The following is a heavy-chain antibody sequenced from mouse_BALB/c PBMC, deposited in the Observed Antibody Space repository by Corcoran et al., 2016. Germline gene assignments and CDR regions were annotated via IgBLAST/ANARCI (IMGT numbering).Heavy chain of an antibody. CDR3: ARGPYYDYDWFAY. J-gene: IGHJ3*01. D-gene: IGHD2-4*01. CDR2: INPGSGGT. V-gene: IGHV1-54*01. CDR1: GYAFTNYL. Sequence: QVQLQQSGAELVRPGTSVKVSCKASGYAFTNYLIEWVKQRPGQGLEWIGVINPGSGGTNYNEKFKGKATLTADKSSSTAYMQLSSLTSDDSAVYFCARGPYYDYDWFAYWGQVTLVTVSA.